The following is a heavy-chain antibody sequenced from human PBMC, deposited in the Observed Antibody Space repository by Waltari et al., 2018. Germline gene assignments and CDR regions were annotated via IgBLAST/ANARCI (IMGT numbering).Heavy chain of an antibody. CDR1: GYTFTGYY. V-gene: IGHV1-2*06. D-gene: IGHD3-10*01. Sequence: QVQLVQSGAEVKKPGASVKVSCKASGYTFTGYYMPWVRQAPGQGLEWMGRINPNSGGTNYAQKFQGRVTMTRDTSISTAYMELSRLRADDTAVYYCARETVVTMVRGVNSYFDHWGQGTLVTVSS. CDR2: INPNSGGT. CDR3: ARETVVTMVRGVNSYFDH. J-gene: IGHJ4*02.